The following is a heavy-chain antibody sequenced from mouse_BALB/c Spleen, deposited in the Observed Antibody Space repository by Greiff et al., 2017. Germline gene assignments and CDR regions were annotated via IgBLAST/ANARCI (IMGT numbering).Heavy chain of an antibody. V-gene: IGHV1-7*01. CDR3: AREGAYAMDY. Sequence: VQLQQSGAELAKPGASVKMSCKASGYTFTSYWMHWVKQRPGQGLEWIGYINPSTGYTEYNQKFKDKATLTADKSSSTAYMQLSSLTSEDSEVYYCAREGAYAMDYWGQGTSVTVSS. J-gene: IGHJ4*01. CDR2: INPSTGYT. CDR1: GYTFTSYW.